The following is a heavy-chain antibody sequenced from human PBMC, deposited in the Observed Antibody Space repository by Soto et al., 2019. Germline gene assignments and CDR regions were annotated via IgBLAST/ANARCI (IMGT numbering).Heavy chain of an antibody. J-gene: IGHJ3*02. V-gene: IGHV3-21*01. Sequence: EVQLVESGGGLVKPGGSLRLSCAASGFTFSSYSMNWVRQAPGKGLEWVSSISSSSSYIYYADSVKGRFTISRDNAKNSLYLQMNSLRAEDTAVYYCARGGVAARNDAFDIWGQGTMVTVSS. CDR2: ISSSSSYI. CDR3: ARGGVAARNDAFDI. CDR1: GFTFSSYS. D-gene: IGHD6-6*01.